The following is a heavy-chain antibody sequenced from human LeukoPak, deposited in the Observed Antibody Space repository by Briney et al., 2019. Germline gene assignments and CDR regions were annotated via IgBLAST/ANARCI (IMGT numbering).Heavy chain of an antibody. CDR2: ISSDGTDK. Sequence: GGSLRLSCAASGLVFNYYTMHWVRQTPNRGLEWVAVISSDGTDKHYADSVKGRFTISRDNAKNSLYLQMNSLRAEDTAVYYCARESNHGSGSEYWGQGTLVTVSS. J-gene: IGHJ4*02. CDR3: ARESNHGSGSEY. D-gene: IGHD3-10*01. CDR1: GLVFNYYT. V-gene: IGHV3-30*04.